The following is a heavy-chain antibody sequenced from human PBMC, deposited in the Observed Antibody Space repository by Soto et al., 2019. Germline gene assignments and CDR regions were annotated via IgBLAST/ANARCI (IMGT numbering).Heavy chain of an antibody. V-gene: IGHV3-23*01. CDR1: GFTFSSYA. CDR2: ISGSGGST. J-gene: IGHJ6*02. Sequence: PGGSLRLSCAASGFTFSSYAMSWVRQAPGKGLEWVSAISGSGGSTYYADSVKGRFTISRDNSKNTLYLQMNSLRAEDTAVYYWAITRWYRYCYYYGMDVWGRGTTVTVSS. D-gene: IGHD2-15*01. CDR3: AITRWYRYCYYYGMDV.